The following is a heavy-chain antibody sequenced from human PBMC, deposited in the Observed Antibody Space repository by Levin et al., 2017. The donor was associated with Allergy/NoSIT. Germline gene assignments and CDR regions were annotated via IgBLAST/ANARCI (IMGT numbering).Heavy chain of an antibody. CDR3: ARATGFWSGYSYYFDY. V-gene: IGHV4-34*01. CDR1: GGSFSGYY. Sequence: SQTLSLTCAVYGGSFSGYYWSWIRQPPGKGLEWIGEINHSGSTNYNPSLKSRVTISVDTSKNQFSLKLSSVTAADTAVYYCARATGFWSGYSYYFDYWGQGTLVTVSS. CDR2: INHSGST. J-gene: IGHJ4*02. D-gene: IGHD3-3*01.